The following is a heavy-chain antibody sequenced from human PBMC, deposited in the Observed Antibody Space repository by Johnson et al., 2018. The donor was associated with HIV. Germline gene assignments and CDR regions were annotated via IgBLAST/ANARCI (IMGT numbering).Heavy chain of an antibody. D-gene: IGHD6-6*01. CDR3: ARDLAIGGRTDAFDI. V-gene: IGHV3-11*04. J-gene: IGHJ3*02. CDR2: ISRSGSTI. Sequence: QVQLVESGGGLVQPGGSLRLSCAASGFTFSDYYMSWIRQAPGKGPEWLSYISRSGSTIYYADSVKGRFTISRDNAKNSLYLQMSSLRAEDTAVYYCARDLAIGGRTDAFDIWGQGTMVTVSS. CDR1: GFTFSDYY.